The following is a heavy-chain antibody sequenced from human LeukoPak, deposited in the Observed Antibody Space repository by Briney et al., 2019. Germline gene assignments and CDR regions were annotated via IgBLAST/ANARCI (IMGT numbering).Heavy chain of an antibody. CDR2: IYTSGST. CDR3: ARAIPIYSPHYYYYMDV. Sequence: TLSLTCTVSGGSISSGSYYWSWIRQPAGKGLEWIGRIYTSGSTNYNPSLKSRVTISVDTSKNQFSLKLSSVTAADTAVYYCARAIPIYSPHYYYYMDVWGKGTTVTISS. CDR1: GGSISSGSYY. V-gene: IGHV4-61*02. J-gene: IGHJ6*03. D-gene: IGHD2-21*01.